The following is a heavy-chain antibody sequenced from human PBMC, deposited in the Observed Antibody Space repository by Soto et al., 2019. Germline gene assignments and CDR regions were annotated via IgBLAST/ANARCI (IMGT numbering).Heavy chain of an antibody. CDR1: VYSFAGYW. J-gene: IGHJ4*02. D-gene: IGHD3-22*01. CDR2: IDPSDSQT. Sequence: PGECLKSSCKGSVYSFAGYWITWVRQKPGKGLEWMGRIDPSDSQTYYSPSFRGHVTISVTKSITTVFLQWSSLRASDTPMYYCARQIYDSDTGPNFQYYFESWGQGTPGTVSS. CDR3: ARQIYDSDTGPNFQYYFES. V-gene: IGHV5-10-1*01.